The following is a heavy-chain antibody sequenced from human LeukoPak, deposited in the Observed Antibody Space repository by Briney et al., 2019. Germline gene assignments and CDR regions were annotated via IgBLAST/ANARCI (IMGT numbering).Heavy chain of an antibody. CDR1: GFTFSYYW. J-gene: IGHJ4*02. CDR3: ASEYSSSSGHF. V-gene: IGHV3-74*01. D-gene: IGHD6-6*01. CDR2: INSDGSTT. Sequence: GGSLRLSCAASGFTFSYYWMHWVRQAPGKGLVSVSRINSDGSTTSYADSVKGRLTISRDNAKNTLYLQMNSLRAVDTAVYYCASEYSSSSGHFWGQGTLVTVSS.